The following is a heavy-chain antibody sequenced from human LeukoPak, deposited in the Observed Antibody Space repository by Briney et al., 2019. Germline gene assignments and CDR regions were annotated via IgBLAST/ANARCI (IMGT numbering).Heavy chain of an antibody. CDR3: ARDIGYFHFDY. J-gene: IGHJ4*02. Sequence: GGSLRLSCAASGFTFSSYCMNWVRQAPGKGREWVSSISSSSSYIYYADSVKGRFTISRDNAKNSLYLQMNSLRAEDTAVYYCARDIGYFHFDYWGQGTLVTVSS. D-gene: IGHD6-13*01. CDR2: ISSSSSYI. V-gene: IGHV3-21*01. CDR1: GFTFSSYC.